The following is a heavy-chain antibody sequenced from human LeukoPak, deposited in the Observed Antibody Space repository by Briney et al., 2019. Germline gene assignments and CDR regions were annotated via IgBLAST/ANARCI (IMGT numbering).Heavy chain of an antibody. D-gene: IGHD3-9*01. J-gene: IGHJ4*02. CDR3: ANAYDILTGPPIGGDY. Sequence: TGRSLRLSCAASGFTFSSYGMHWVRQAPGKGLEWVAVILYDGSNKYYADSVKGRFTISRDNSKNTLYLQMNSLRAEDTAVYYCANAYDILTGPPIGGDYWGQGTLVTVSS. CDR1: GFTFSSYG. CDR2: ILYDGSNK. V-gene: IGHV3-30*18.